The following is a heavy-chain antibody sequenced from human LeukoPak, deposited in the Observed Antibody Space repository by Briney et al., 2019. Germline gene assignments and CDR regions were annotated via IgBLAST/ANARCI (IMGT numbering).Heavy chain of an antibody. J-gene: IGHJ4*02. D-gene: IGHD2-2*01. CDR2: VYTTGST. Sequence: IPSQTLSLTCTVSGDSNSSGNYYWSWIRQPAGKGLEYIGRVYTTGSTNYNPSLKSRVTISLDTSKNQFSLKLKTVTAADTAVYYCARFWFSRGYYFDYWGRGALVTVSS. CDR3: ARFWFSRGYYFDY. CDR1: GDSNSSGNYY. V-gene: IGHV4-61*02.